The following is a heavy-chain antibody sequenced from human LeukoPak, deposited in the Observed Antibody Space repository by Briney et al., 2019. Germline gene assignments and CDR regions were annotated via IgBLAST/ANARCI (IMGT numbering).Heavy chain of an antibody. CDR2: ISGSGGST. Sequence: GRSLRLSCAASGFTFSSYAMSWVRQAPGKGLEWVSAISGSGGSTYYADSVKGRFTISRDNSKNTLYLQMNSLRAEDTAVYYCAKLPSSGWYGGDFDYWGQGTLVTVSS. J-gene: IGHJ4*02. CDR3: AKLPSSGWYGGDFDY. CDR1: GFTFSSYA. D-gene: IGHD6-13*01. V-gene: IGHV3-23*01.